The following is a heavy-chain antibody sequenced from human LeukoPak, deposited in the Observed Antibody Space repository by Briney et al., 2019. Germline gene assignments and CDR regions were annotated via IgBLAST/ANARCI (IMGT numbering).Heavy chain of an antibody. CDR3: ARGVTYYGSGKTDY. CDR2: INPNSGGT. CDR1: GYTFTGYY. V-gene: IGHV1-2*02. Sequence: ASVKVSCTASGYTFTGYYMHWVRQAPGQGLEWMGWINPNSGGTNYAQKFQGRVTMTRDTSISTAYMELSRLRSDDTAVYYCARGVTYYGSGKTDYWGQGTLVTVSS. D-gene: IGHD3-10*01. J-gene: IGHJ4*02.